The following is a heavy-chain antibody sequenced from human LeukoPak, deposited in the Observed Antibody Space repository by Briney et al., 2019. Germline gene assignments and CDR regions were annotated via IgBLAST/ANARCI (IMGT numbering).Heavy chain of an antibody. J-gene: IGHJ4*02. CDR2: ISSSSSYI. CDR1: GFTFSTYS. V-gene: IGHV3-21*04. D-gene: IGHD3-22*01. Sequence: SGGSLRLSCAASGFTFSTYSMNWFRQAPGKGLEWVSSISSSSSYIYYAESLKGRFTISRDNAKNSLYLQMNSLRAEDTAVYYCAKRNRRDSSGYPAPFDYWGQGTLVTVSS. CDR3: AKRNRRDSSGYPAPFDY.